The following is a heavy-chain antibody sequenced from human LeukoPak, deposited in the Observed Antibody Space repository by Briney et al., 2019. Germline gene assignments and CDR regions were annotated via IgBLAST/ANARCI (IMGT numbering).Heavy chain of an antibody. V-gene: IGHV3-53*01. CDR1: RFTFSSYE. CDR2: IYSGGST. CDR3: AIELDYDSSGYYYFY. D-gene: IGHD3-22*01. J-gene: IGHJ4*02. Sequence: PGGSLRLSCAASRFTFSSYEMNWVRQAPGRGLEWVSVIYSGGSTYYADSVKGRFTISRDNSKNTLYLQMNSLRAEDTAVYYCAIELDYDSSGYYYFYWGQGTLVTVSS.